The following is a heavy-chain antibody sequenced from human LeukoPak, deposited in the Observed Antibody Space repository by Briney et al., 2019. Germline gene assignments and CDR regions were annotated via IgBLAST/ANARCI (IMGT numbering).Heavy chain of an antibody. CDR3: ARDLYGVSHDY. D-gene: IGHD4-17*01. CDR2: IYSSGMT. V-gene: IGHV3-53*01. J-gene: IGHJ4*02. Sequence: PGGSLRLYCAASGFTVSSNYMSWVRQAPGKGLEWVSVIYSSGMTYYADSVKGRFTISRDNSKNTLYLHMNSLRAEDAAVYYCARDLYGVSHDYWGQGTLVTVSS. CDR1: GFTVSSNY.